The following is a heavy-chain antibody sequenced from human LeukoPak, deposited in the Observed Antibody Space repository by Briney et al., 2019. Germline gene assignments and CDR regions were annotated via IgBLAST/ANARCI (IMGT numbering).Heavy chain of an antibody. V-gene: IGHV3-21*01. J-gene: IGHJ4*02. CDR2: ISSSSSYI. Sequence: GGSLRLSCAASGFTFSSYSMNWVRQAPGKGLEWVSSISSSSSYIYYADSVKGRFTISRDNAKNSLYLQMNSLRAEDTAVYYCARGYCSSTSRSFFFDYWGQGTLVTVSS. D-gene: IGHD2-2*01. CDR1: GFTFSSYS. CDR3: ARGYCSSTSRSFFFDY.